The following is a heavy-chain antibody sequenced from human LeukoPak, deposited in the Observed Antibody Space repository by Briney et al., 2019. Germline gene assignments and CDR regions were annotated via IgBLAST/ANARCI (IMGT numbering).Heavy chain of an antibody. J-gene: IGHJ6*02. CDR3: ARVISYGYSGMDV. V-gene: IGHV3-21*01. CDR2: ISSSSSYI. CDR1: GFTFSSYN. Sequence: GGSLRLSCAASGFTFSSYNMNWVRQAPGKGLEWVSSISSSSSYIYCADSVKGRFTISRDNAKNSLYLQMNSLRAEDTAVYYCARVISYGYSGMDVWGQGTTVTVSS. D-gene: IGHD5-18*01.